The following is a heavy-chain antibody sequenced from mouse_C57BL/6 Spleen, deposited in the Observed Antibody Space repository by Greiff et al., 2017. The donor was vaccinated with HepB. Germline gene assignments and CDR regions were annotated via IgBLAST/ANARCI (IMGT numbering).Heavy chain of an antibody. V-gene: IGHV1-37*01. Sequence: EVKLVESGPELVKPGASVKISCKASGYSFTGYFMNWVKQSHGKSLEWIGRINPYNGDTFYNQKFKGKATLTVDKSSSTAHMELLSLTSEDFAVYYCARENYDYDGGFAYWGQGTLVTVSA. CDR1: GYSFTGYF. D-gene: IGHD2-4*01. CDR2: INPYNGDT. CDR3: ARENYDYDGGFAY. J-gene: IGHJ3*01.